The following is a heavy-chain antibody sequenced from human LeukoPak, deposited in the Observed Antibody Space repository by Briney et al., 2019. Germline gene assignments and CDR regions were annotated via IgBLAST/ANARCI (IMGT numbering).Heavy chain of an antibody. CDR1: GFTVSSYY. V-gene: IGHV3-53*01. J-gene: IGHJ6*03. CDR3: ARGRPSYYYYLDV. CDR2: IYNGGNT. Sequence: GGSLRLSCAASGFTVSSYYMNWVRQAPGKGLEWVSVIYNGGNTYYADSVKGRFTISRDTSKNTLHLQIYTLRAEDTAVYFCARGRPSYYYYLDVWGKGTAVTVSS.